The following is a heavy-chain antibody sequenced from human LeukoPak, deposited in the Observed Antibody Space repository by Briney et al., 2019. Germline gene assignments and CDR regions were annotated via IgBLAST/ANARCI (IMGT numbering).Heavy chain of an antibody. J-gene: IGHJ6*02. CDR3: AKEQAGSHYYYYGIDV. Sequence: GGSLRLSCAASGFTFSSYAMSWVRQAPGKGLEWVSAVSGSGGSTYYADSVKGRFTISRDNSKNTLYLQTNSLRAEDTAVYYCAKEQAGSHYYYYGIDVWGQGTTVTVSS. V-gene: IGHV3-23*01. CDR2: VSGSGGST. CDR1: GFTFSSYA. D-gene: IGHD3-10*01.